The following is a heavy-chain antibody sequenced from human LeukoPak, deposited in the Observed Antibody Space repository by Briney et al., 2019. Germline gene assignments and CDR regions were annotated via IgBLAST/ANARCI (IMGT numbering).Heavy chain of an antibody. CDR3: ARSLDSSSPDFDY. CDR1: GYTFTGYH. D-gene: IGHD6-6*01. Sequence: ASVKVSCKASGYTFTGYHMHWVRRAPGQGLEWMGRINPNSGDTNYAQKFQGRVTMTRDTSISTAYMELSRLRSDDTAVYYCARSLDSSSPDFDYWGQGTLVTVSS. J-gene: IGHJ4*02. V-gene: IGHV1-2*06. CDR2: INPNSGDT.